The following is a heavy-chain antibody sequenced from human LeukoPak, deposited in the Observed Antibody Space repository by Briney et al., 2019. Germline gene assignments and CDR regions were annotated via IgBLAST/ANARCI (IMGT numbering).Heavy chain of an antibody. D-gene: IGHD3-22*01. V-gene: IGHV3-48*03. CDR2: ISSSGCII. J-gene: IGHJ3*02. CDR3: SRGAYYYDSSGYYGAFDI. Sequence: GGSLRLSCAASGLTFSSYEMNWVREAPGKGGGWGLYISSSGCIIYYADSLQGRFNISRDSARNSVYLQMNSLRAEDTAVYYCSRGAYYYDSSGYYGAFDIWGQGTMVTVSS. CDR1: GLTFSSYE.